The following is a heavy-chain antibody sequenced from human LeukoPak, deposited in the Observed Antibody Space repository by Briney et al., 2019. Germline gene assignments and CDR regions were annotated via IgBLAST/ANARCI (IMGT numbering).Heavy chain of an antibody. CDR3: ARARSMIAVLYSAFDI. CDR2: INHSGST. V-gene: IGHV4-34*01. CDR1: GGSFSGYY. J-gene: IGHJ3*02. D-gene: IGHD3-22*01. Sequence: SETLSLTCAVYGGSFSGYYWSWIRQPPGKGLEWIGEINHSGSTNYNPSLKSRVTISVDTSKNQFSLKLSSVTAADTAVYYCARARSMIAVLYSAFDIWGQGTMVTVSS.